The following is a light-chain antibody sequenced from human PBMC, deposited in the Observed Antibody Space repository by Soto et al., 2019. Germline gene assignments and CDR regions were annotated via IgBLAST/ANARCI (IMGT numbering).Light chain of an antibody. J-gene: IGLJ1*01. CDR1: SSDVGGYNC. Sequence: QSALTQPRSVSGSPGQSVTISCTGTSSDVGGYNCVSWYQQHPGRAPKLMIYDVSKRPSEVPDRFSGSKSGNTASLTISGLQAEDEADYYCCSYAGSYSYVFGTGTKLTVL. CDR3: CSYAGSYSYV. CDR2: DVS. V-gene: IGLV2-11*01.